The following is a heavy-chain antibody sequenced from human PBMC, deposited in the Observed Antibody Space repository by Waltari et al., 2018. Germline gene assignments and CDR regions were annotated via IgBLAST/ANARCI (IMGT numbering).Heavy chain of an antibody. Sequence: QVQLVESGGDVVQPGRSLSLYCAASGFTFSSFPIHWVRQAPGKGLEWVALISYDSSNKYYSDSVKGRFTISRDNSMNTLYLEMNSLRAEDTAVYYCAKRSWDYYYMDVWGKGTTVTVS. D-gene: IGHD3-16*01. CDR2: ISYDSSNK. CDR3: AKRSWDYYYMDV. CDR1: GFTFSSFP. V-gene: IGHV3-30-3*01. J-gene: IGHJ6*03.